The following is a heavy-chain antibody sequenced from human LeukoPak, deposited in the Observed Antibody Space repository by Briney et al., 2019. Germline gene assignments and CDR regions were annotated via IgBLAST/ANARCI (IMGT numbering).Heavy chain of an antibody. V-gene: IGHV4-31*03. D-gene: IGHD5-18*01. Sequence: SQTLSLTCTVSGGSISGGGYYWSWIRQHPGKGLEWIGYIYYSGSTYYNPSLRSRITISLDTSKNQFSLKLSSVIAADTAVYYCARLRHNGYSYGYVDYWGQGTLVTVSS. CDR2: IYYSGST. CDR1: GGSISGGGYY. CDR3: ARLRHNGYSYGYVDY. J-gene: IGHJ4*02.